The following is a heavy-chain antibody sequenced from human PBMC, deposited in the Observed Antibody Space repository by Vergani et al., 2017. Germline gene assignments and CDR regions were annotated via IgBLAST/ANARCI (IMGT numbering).Heavy chain of an antibody. J-gene: IGHJ4*02. Sequence: QVQLVQSGAEVKKPGSSVKVSCKASGGTFSSYAISWVRQAPGQGLEWMGIINPSGGSTSYAQKFQGRVTMTRDTSTSTVYMELSSLRSEDTAVYYCARGGIKTGYSSGWYLSYWGQGTLVTVSS. CDR3: ARGGIKTGYSSGWYLSY. CDR2: INPSGGST. V-gene: IGHV1-46*01. CDR1: GGTFSSYA. D-gene: IGHD6-19*01.